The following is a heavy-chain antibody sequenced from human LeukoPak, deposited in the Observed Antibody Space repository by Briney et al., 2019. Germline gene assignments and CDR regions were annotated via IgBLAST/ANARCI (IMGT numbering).Heavy chain of an antibody. CDR1: GGSISSSSYY. J-gene: IGHJ4*02. Sequence: SETLPLTCTVSGGSISSSSYYWGWIRQPPGKGLEWIGSIYYSGSTYYKPSLKSRVTISVDTSKNQFSLNLSSVAAADTAVYYCVSQNPNLITFGGVINYWGQGNLVTVSS. CDR3: VSQNPNLITFGGVINY. CDR2: IYYSGST. V-gene: IGHV4-39*01. D-gene: IGHD3-16*02.